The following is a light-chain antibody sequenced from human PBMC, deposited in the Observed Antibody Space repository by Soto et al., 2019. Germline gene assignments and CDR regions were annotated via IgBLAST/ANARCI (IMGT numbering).Light chain of an antibody. V-gene: IGKV3-15*01. J-gene: IGKJ2*01. CDR2: GAS. Sequence: EIVMTQSPATLSVSPGERATLSCRASQSVSSNLAWYQQKPGQAPRLLIYGASTRATGIPDRFSGSGSGTEFTLTISRLQSEDFAVYYCQQYNNWPPMYTFGQGTKLEIK. CDR1: QSVSSN. CDR3: QQYNNWPPMYT.